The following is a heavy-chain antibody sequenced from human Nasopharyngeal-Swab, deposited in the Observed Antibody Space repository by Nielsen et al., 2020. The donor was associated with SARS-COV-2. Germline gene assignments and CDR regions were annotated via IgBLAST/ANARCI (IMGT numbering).Heavy chain of an antibody. V-gene: IGHV3-30*03. D-gene: IGHD4-17*01. CDR2: IAHDASNE. CDR3: ARDAPAHYGAFH. Sequence: WIRQPPGKGLEWVAFIAHDASNEYYGDSVKGRFSISRDSSKNTLYLQMDSLRGEDTAVYYCARDAPAHYGAFHWGQGTLVTVSS. J-gene: IGHJ4*02.